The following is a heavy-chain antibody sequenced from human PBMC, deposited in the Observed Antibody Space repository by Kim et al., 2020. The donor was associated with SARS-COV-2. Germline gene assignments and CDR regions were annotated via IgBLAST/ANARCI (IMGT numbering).Heavy chain of an antibody. CDR1: GFTFSSYA. Sequence: GGSLRLSCAASGFTFSSYAMSWVRQAPGKGLEWVSAISGSGGSTYYADSVKGRFTISRDNSKNTLYLQMNSLRAEDTAVYYCAKVQESTKYQLQTPSYYYYGRDVWGQGTTVTVSS. CDR2: ISGSGGST. CDR3: AKVQESTKYQLQTPSYYYYGRDV. D-gene: IGHD2-2*01. J-gene: IGHJ6*02. V-gene: IGHV3-23*01.